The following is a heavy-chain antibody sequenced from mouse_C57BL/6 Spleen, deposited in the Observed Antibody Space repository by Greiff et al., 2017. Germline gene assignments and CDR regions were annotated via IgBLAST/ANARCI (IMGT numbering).Heavy chain of an antibody. CDR3: DRYGDSSGYRAMDY. Sequence: EVQVVESGGGLVQPGGSLSLSCAASGFTFTDYYMSWVRQPPGKALEWLGFIRNKANGYTTEYSASVKGRLTISRDNTQSIRYLQMNALRAEDSASNFCDRYGDSSGYRAMDYWGQGTSVTVSS. V-gene: IGHV7-3*01. CDR1: GFTFTDYY. CDR2: IRNKANGYTT. D-gene: IGHD3-2*02. J-gene: IGHJ4*01.